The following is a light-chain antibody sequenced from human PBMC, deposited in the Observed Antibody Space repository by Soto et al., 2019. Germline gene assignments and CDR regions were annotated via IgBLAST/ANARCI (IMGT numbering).Light chain of an antibody. Sequence: EIVRTQAPATLSASPGEIPTLSGKASQSVRRNLPWYQQKPGQAPRLILYGASPRATGIQARFSGSGCGKEFTLIISRVEHEDFAVYYCQQYGSFITFGQGTRLEIK. CDR1: QSVRRN. V-gene: IGKV3-15*01. CDR2: GAS. CDR3: QQYGSFIT. J-gene: IGKJ5*01.